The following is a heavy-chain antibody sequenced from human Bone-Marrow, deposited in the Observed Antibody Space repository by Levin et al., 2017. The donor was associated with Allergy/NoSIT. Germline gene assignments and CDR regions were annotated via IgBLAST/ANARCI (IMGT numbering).Heavy chain of an antibody. J-gene: IGHJ5*02. CDR3: AKDVPFNGGGAIVS. CDR2: IRSRAHGGTA. CDR1: GLRFVDAW. D-gene: IGHD3-16*01. V-gene: IGHV3-15*01. Sequence: GGSLRLSCAASGLRFVDAWMTWVRHSPEKGLEWVGHIRSRAHGGTADYAAPVKGRFTISRDDSQSTLYLQMNSLKTEDTATSYCAKDVPFNGGGAIVSWGQGCLVTVSS.